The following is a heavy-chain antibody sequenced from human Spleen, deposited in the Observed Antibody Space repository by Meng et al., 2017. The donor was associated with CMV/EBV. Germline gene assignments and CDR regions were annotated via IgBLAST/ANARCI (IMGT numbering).Heavy chain of an antibody. V-gene: IGHV4-61*01. CDR2: IYYSGST. D-gene: IGHD3-16*01. CDR1: GGSVNSDSYY. Sequence: SETLSLTCTVSGGSVNSDSYYWNWIRQPPGKGLEWIGYIYYSGSTTYTPSLKSRVSMSVDTSKNQVSLKLRSVTAADTAVYYCASQYQAQSVWYFDYWGQGALVTVSS. J-gene: IGHJ4*02. CDR3: ASQYQAQSVWYFDY.